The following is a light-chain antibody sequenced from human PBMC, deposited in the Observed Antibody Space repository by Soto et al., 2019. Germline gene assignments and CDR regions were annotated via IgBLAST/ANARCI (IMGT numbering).Light chain of an antibody. CDR2: NND. CDR3: AAWDDSLNAYV. J-gene: IGLJ1*01. Sequence: QSVLTQPRSASETPGQRVTISCNEGDSNIGPNTVNWYRQVPGTAPKLLIHNNDQRPSGVPDRISGSKSGTSASLAISGLHSDDEADYYCAAWDDSLNAYVFGIGTKVTVL. V-gene: IGLV1-44*01. CDR1: DSNIGPNT.